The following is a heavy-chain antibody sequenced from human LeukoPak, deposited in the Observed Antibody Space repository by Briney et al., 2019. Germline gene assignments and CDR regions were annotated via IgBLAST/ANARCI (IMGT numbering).Heavy chain of an antibody. CDR1: GGSISSSRHY. CDR2: IYYSGST. Sequence: PSETLSLTCTVSGGSISSSRHYWGWIRQPPGKGLEWIGSIYYSGSTYYNPSLKSRVTISVDTSKNQFSLKLSSVTAADTAVYYCARSVGLGQDDYWGQGTLVTVSS. V-gene: IGHV4-39*01. D-gene: IGHD7-27*01. CDR3: ARSVGLGQDDY. J-gene: IGHJ4*02.